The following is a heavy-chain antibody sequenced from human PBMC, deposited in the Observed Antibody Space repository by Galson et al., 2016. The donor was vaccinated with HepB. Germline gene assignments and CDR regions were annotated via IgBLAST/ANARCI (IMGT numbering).Heavy chain of an antibody. V-gene: IGHV3-30*18. CDR2: ISYDGINE. D-gene: IGHD3-3*01. Sequence: SLRLSCAASGFTFNNYAMHWVRQAPGKGLEWVAVISYDGINEYLADSVRGRFTISRDNSKNTLYLQMNSLRGEDTAVYYCAKDVEKYYDLWSGCDYWGQGTLVTVSS. CDR1: GFTFNNYA. CDR3: AKDVEKYYDLWSGCDY. J-gene: IGHJ4*02.